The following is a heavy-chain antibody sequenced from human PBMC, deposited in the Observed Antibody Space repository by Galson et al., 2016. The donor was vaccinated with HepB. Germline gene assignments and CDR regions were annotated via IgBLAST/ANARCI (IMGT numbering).Heavy chain of an antibody. CDR1: GYTFTTYW. CDR3: ARQGRYHFESKGDY. V-gene: IGHV5-10-1*01. Sequence: QSGAEVKKPGESLKVFCKASGYTFTTYWITWVRQVHGKGLEWVGRIDPSDYDTNYNPSFFGQVTISTDRSISTAYLQWSSLKAPDRAIYYCARQGRYHFESKGDYGGPGTLVTVSS. CDR2: IDPSDYDT. J-gene: IGHJ4*02. D-gene: IGHD3-3*02.